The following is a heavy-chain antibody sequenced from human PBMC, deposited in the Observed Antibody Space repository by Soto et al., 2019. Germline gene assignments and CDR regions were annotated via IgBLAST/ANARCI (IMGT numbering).Heavy chain of an antibody. J-gene: IGHJ6*02. CDR2: IYPGDSDT. Sequence: VEAQKSSGKGSGCRFFSYWIGPVRQMQGKGLEWMGIIYPGDSDTSYSPSFQGQVTISADKSISTAYLQWSSLKASDTAMYYCAGGGVRGVITRTRDYYGMDVWGQGTTVTVSS. V-gene: IGHV5-51*01. CDR3: AGGGVRGVITRTRDYYGMDV. CDR1: GCRFFSYW. D-gene: IGHD3-10*01.